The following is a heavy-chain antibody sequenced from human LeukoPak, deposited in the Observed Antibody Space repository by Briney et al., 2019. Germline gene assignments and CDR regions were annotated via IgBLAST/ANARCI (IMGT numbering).Heavy chain of an antibody. Sequence: SETLSLTCSVSGGCISNSSYYWGWIRQPPGKGLEWIGSIYYSGSTYYNPSLKSRVTISVDTSKNQFSLKLSSVTAADTAVYYCARLPNVYYYYYMYVWGKGTTVTVSS. CDR2: IYYSGST. J-gene: IGHJ6*03. CDR1: GGCISNSSYY. CDR3: ARLPNVYYYYYMYV. V-gene: IGHV4-39*01.